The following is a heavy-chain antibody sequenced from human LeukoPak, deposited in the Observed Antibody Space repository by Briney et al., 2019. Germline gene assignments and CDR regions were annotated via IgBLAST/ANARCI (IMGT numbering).Heavy chain of an antibody. Sequence: PGGSLRLSCAASGFTFSSYWMSWVRQAPGKGLEWVANIKQDGSEKYYVDSVKGRFTISRDNAKNSLYLQMNSLRAEDTAVYYCARVGGGRDIVVAPHYYYGMDVWGKGTTVTASS. D-gene: IGHD2-15*01. CDR2: IKQDGSEK. J-gene: IGHJ6*04. CDR3: ARVGGGRDIVVAPHYYYGMDV. V-gene: IGHV3-7*03. CDR1: GFTFSSYW.